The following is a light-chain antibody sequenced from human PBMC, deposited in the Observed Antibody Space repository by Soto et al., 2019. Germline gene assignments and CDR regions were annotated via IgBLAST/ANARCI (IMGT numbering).Light chain of an antibody. CDR2: GTS. V-gene: IGKV3-20*01. Sequence: IVLTRSPGTLSLSPGERATLSCRASQSVGSSYLAWYQQKPGQAPRLLIYGTSRRATGIPDRFSGSGSGTDFTLTIGRLEPEDFAVYYWQQYGSPITFGQGTRLEIK. J-gene: IGKJ5*01. CDR1: QSVGSSY. CDR3: QQYGSPIT.